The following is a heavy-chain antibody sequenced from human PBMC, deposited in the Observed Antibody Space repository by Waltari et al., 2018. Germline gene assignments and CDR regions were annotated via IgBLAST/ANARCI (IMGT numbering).Heavy chain of an antibody. D-gene: IGHD5-18*01. Sequence: DVQLVESGGGLVQPGGSLRLSCVASGFTFSDFGMNWVRQAPGKGPEWVSYMMSSSSAIYQADSGKGRFTISRDNAKNSRYLQMNSLRAEDTAVYYCARPRGYTYGFEIGYWGQGTLVTVSS. J-gene: IGHJ4*02. CDR3: ARPRGYTYGFEIGY. CDR2: MMSSSSAI. CDR1: GFTFSDFG. V-gene: IGHV3-48*01.